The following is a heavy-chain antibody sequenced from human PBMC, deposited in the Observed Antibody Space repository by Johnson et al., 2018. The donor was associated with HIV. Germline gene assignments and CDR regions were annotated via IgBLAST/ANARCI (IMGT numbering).Heavy chain of an antibody. D-gene: IGHD3-22*01. J-gene: IGHJ3*02. V-gene: IGHV3-30*03. Sequence: QVQLVESGGGVVQPGGSLRLSCAASAFTFSSYAIHWVRQAPGKGLEWVAVISYDGSNNYYADSVKGRFTISRDNAKNSLYLQMNSLRAEDTAVYYCARDKLGVVSGYQCRDAFDIWGQGTMVTVSS. CDR3: ARDKLGVVSGYQCRDAFDI. CDR2: ISYDGSNN. CDR1: AFTFSSYA.